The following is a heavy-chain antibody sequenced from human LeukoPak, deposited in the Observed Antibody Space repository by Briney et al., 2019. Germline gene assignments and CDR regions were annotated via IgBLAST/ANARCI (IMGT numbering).Heavy chain of an antibody. CDR3: ARGDRSGYYYVANAFDI. D-gene: IGHD3-22*01. J-gene: IGHJ3*02. V-gene: IGHV1-46*01. CDR2: INPSGGST. CDR1: GYTFTSYY. Sequence: ASVKVSCTASGYTFTSYYMHWVRQAPGQGLEWMGIINPSGGSTSYAQKFQGRVTMTRDTSTSTVYMELSSLRSEDTAVYYCARGDRSGYYYVANAFDIWGQGTMVTVSS.